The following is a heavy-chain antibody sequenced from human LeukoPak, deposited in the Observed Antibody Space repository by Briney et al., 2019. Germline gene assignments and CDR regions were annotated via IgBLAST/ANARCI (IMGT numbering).Heavy chain of an antibody. Sequence: GGSLRLSCAASGFTFSSYGMSWVRQAPGRGVEWVSAITGSGGGTYYADSVKGRFTISRDNSKNTLYLQMNSLRAEDTAVYCCAKGGAVSSKSITLIRGTRKYYYYMDVWGKGTTVTISS. CDR1: GFTFSSYG. D-gene: IGHD3-10*01. V-gene: IGHV3-23*01. CDR2: ITGSGGGT. CDR3: AKGGAVSSKSITLIRGTRKYYYYMDV. J-gene: IGHJ6*03.